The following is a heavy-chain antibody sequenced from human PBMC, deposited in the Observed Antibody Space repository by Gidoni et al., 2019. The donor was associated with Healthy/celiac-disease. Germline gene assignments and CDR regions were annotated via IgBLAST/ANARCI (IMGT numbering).Heavy chain of an antibody. CDR2: INPSGGST. CDR3: ARERPPTMIVVKDRQKNWFDP. CDR1: GYTFTSYY. J-gene: IGHJ5*02. Sequence: QVQLVQSGAEVKKPGASVKVSCKASGYTFTSYYMHWVRQAPGQGLEWMGIINPSGGSTSYAQKFQGRVTMTRDTSTSTVYMELSSLRSEDTAVYYCARERPPTMIVVKDRQKNWFDPWGQGTLVTVSS. V-gene: IGHV1-46*01. D-gene: IGHD3-22*01.